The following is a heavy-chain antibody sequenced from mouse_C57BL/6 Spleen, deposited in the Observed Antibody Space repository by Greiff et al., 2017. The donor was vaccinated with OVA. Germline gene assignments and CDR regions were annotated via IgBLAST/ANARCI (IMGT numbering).Heavy chain of an antibody. J-gene: IGHJ2*01. CDR1: GFTFSSYG. CDR3: ARQEAYSNYYFDY. Sequence: VQLKQSGGDLVKPGGSLKLSCAASGFTFSSYGMSWVRQTPDKRLEWVATISSGGSYTYYPDSVKGRFTISRDKAKNTLYLQMRSLKSEDTAMYYCARQEAYSNYYFDYWGQGTTLTVSS. V-gene: IGHV5-6*01. D-gene: IGHD2-5*01. CDR2: ISSGGSYT.